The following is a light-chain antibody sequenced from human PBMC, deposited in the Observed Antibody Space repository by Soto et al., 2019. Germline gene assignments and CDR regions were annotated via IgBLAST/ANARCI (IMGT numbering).Light chain of an antibody. J-gene: IGKJ2*01. CDR3: QQDNNWPPYT. V-gene: IGKV3-15*01. CDR2: GAS. CDR1: QSVNSN. Sequence: EIVMTQSPATLSVSPGERATLSCRASQSVNSNLAWYQQKPGQAPSLLIYGASTRATGVPARFSGSGSGPDFTLTISSLHSEDFAVYYCQQDNNWPPYTFGQGTKLEIK.